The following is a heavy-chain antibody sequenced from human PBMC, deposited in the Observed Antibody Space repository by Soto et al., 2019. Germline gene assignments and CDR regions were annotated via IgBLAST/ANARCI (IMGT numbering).Heavy chain of an antibody. J-gene: IGHJ4*02. CDR3: ARGPSADTIDC. Sequence: QVQLQESGPGLVEPSQTLSLTCTVSGGSVSSGGYFWSWIRQPPGEGLEWIGHIYNSGSTYSNPSLRGRVTISVDTSKSQFSLKLSSVTAAGTAVHYCARGPSADTIDCWGQGTLVTLSS. CDR1: GGSVSSGGYF. V-gene: IGHV4-30-4*01. D-gene: IGHD3-3*01. CDR2: IYNSGST.